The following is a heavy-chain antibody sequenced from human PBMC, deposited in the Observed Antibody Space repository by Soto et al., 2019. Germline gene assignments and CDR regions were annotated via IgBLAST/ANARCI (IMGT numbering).Heavy chain of an antibody. J-gene: IGHJ4*02. CDR3: ARDKDAYSSSSLVDY. CDR1: GFTFSSYG. CDR2: IWYDGSNK. D-gene: IGHD6-6*01. V-gene: IGHV3-33*01. Sequence: GGSLRLSCAASGFTFSSYGMHWVRQAPGKGLEWVAVIWYDGSNKYYADSVKGRFTISRDNSKNTPYLQMNSLRAEDTAVYYCARDKDAYSSSSLVDYWGQGTLVTVSS.